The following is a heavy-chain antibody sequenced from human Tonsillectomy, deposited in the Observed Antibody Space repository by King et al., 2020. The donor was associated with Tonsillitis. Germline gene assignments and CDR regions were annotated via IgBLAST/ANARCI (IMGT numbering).Heavy chain of an antibody. CDR2: IWYDGSNK. CDR1: GFTFSSYG. CDR3: ARDQVRGIQEWPAVGRSGFDP. J-gene: IGHJ5*02. Sequence: VQLVESGGGVVQPGRSLRLSCAASGFTFSSYGMHWVRQAPGKGLEWVAVIWYDGSNKYYADSVKGRFTISRDNSKNTLYLQMNSLRADDTAVFYCARDQVRGIQEWPAVGRSGFDPWGQGTLVTVSS. D-gene: IGHD5-18*01. V-gene: IGHV3-33*08.